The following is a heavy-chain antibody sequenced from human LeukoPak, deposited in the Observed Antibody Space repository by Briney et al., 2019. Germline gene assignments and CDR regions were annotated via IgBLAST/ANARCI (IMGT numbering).Heavy chain of an antibody. CDR3: ARGEHAAMDFDY. D-gene: IGHD5-18*01. CDR2: IYYSGST. Sequence: SETLSLTCTVSGGSISSSSYYWGWIRQPPGKGLEWIGSIYYSGSTYYNPSLKSRVTISVDTSKNQFSLKLSSVTAADTAVYYCARGEHAAMDFDYWGQGTLVTVSS. CDR1: GGSISSSSYY. J-gene: IGHJ4*02. V-gene: IGHV4-39*07.